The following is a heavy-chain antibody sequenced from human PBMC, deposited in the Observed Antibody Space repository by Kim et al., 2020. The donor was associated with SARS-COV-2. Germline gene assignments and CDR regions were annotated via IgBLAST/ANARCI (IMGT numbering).Heavy chain of an antibody. V-gene: IGHV3-74*01. Sequence: GGSLRLSCAASGFTFSSYWMHWVRQAPGKGLVWVSRINSDGSSTSYADSVKGRFTISRDNAKNTLYLQMNSLRAEDTAVYYCARSGSRSSSWYVQILYYYGMDVWGQGTTVTVSS. J-gene: IGHJ6*02. CDR2: INSDGSST. CDR1: GFTFSSYW. D-gene: IGHD6-13*01. CDR3: ARSGSRSSSWYVQILYYYGMDV.